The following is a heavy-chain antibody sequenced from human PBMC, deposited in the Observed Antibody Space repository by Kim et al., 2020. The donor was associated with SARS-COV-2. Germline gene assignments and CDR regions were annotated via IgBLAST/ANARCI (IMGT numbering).Heavy chain of an antibody. J-gene: IGHJ3*02. CDR1: GGSISSGGYY. V-gene: IGHV4-31*03. CDR2: IYYSGST. CDR3: AREPRGVIIRGDAFDI. D-gene: IGHD3-10*01. Sequence: SETLSLTCTVSGGSISSGGYYWSWIRQHPGKGLEWIGYIYYSGSTYYNPSLKSRVTISVDTSKNQFSLKLSSVTAADTAVYYCAREPRGVIIRGDAFDIWGQGTMDTVSS.